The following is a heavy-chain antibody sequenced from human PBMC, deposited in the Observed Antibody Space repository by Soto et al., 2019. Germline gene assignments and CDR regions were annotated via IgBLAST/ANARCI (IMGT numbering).Heavy chain of an antibody. V-gene: IGHV1-8*01. CDR3: ARGRNGMDV. CDR1: GDPFSNYD. CDR2: MNPNSGNT. J-gene: IGHJ6*02. Sequence: QVQLVQSGAEVKKPGASVKVSCKASGDPFSNYDIKWVRQATGQGLEWMGWMNPNSGNTGSARKFQGRVTMTRNTSIRTAYMELSSVTSEDTAVYDCARGRNGMDVWGQGTTVTVSS.